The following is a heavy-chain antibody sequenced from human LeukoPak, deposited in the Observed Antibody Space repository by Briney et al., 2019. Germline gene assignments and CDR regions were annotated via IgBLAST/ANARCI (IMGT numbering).Heavy chain of an antibody. J-gene: IGHJ3*02. Sequence: GGSLRLSCAASGFTLRSYWMSWVRQAPGKGLEWVANIKEDGSEKYYVDSVKGRFTISRDNAKNSLYLHMNSLTAEDTAMYYCARDWVAGVPFDAFDIWGQGTMVSVSP. CDR1: GFTLRSYW. D-gene: IGHD3-10*01. CDR2: IKEDGSEK. CDR3: ARDWVAGVPFDAFDI. V-gene: IGHV3-7*03.